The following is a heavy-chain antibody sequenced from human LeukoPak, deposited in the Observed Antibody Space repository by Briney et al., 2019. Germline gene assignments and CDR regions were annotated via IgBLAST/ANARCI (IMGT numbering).Heavy chain of an antibody. CDR1: GGSISSSSYY. D-gene: IGHD2-15*01. CDR3: AREDIVVFNDAFDI. J-gene: IGHJ3*02. Sequence: SETLSLTCTVSGGSISSSSYYWGWIRQPPGKGLEWIGRIYTSGSTNYNPSLKSRVTISVDTSKNQFSLKLSSVTAADTAMYYCAREDIVVFNDAFDIWGQGTMVTVSS. V-gene: IGHV4-39*07. CDR2: IYTSGST.